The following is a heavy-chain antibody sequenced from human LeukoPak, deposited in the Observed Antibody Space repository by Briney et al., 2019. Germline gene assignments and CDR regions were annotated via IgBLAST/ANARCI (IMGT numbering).Heavy chain of an antibody. CDR2: IKRDRCEK. Sequence: GGSQRLSCAASGFTHNRWCISCVRDAPGEGLEWVTNIKRDRCEKFYVNSVKRRFTISRYNANYSLYLQINSLRAEDTSVYYCARTPDFCSGYYLPRGYYYGMAVWGQGTTVTVSS. D-gene: IGHD3-3*01. CDR1: GFTHNRWC. J-gene: IGHJ6*02. V-gene: IGHV3-7*01. CDR3: ARTPDFCSGYYLPRGYYYGMAV.